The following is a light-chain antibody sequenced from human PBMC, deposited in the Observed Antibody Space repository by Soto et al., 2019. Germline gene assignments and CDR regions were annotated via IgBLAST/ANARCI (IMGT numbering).Light chain of an antibody. J-gene: IGKJ4*01. CDR3: PHSYSTTT. CDR2: TAS. CDR1: QSISSY. V-gene: IGKV1-39*01. Sequence: DIQMTQSPSSLSASVGDSVTITCRASQSISSYLNWYQQKPGKAPKLLIYTASSLQSGVPSRFSGSGSGTAFPLTISSLQPADFATYYGPHSYSTTTFGGGTKVEIK.